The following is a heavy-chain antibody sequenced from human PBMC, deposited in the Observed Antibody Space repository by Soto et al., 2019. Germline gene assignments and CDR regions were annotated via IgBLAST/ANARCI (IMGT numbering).Heavy chain of an antibody. CDR2: IKQAGSEK. CDR3: ARGGPILTGYYNY. J-gene: IGHJ4*02. CDR1: GFTFSSYW. V-gene: IGHV3-7*01. Sequence: EVQLVESGGGLVQPGGSLRISCAASGFTFSSYWLSWVRQAPGKGLEWVANIKQAGSEKYYVDSVKGRFTISRDNAENSLYLQMNSLRAEDTAVYYCARGGPILTGYYNYWGQGTLVTVSS. D-gene: IGHD3-9*01.